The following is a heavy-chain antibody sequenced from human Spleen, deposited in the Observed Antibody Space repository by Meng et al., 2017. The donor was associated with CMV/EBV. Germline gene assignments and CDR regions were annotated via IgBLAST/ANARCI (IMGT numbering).Heavy chain of an antibody. J-gene: IGHJ4*02. D-gene: IGHD6-6*01. CDR2: IYYSGST. CDR1: GGSFSGHY. Sequence: SETLSLTCAVYGGSFSGHYWSWIRQSPGRGLEWIGSIYYSGSTYYNPSLKSRVTISVDTSKNQFSLKLSSVTAADTAVYYCARGSYSSSSFDYWGQGTLVTVSS. V-gene: IGHV4-34*01. CDR3: ARGSYSSSSFDY.